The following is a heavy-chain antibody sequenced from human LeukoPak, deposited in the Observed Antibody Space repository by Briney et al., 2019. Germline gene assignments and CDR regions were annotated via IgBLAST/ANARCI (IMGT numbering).Heavy chain of an antibody. J-gene: IGHJ4*02. CDR2: IKQDGSEK. D-gene: IGHD2-15*01. V-gene: IGHV3-7*01. CDR1: GFTFSSYW. Sequence: GGSLRLSCAASGFTFSSYWMSWVRQAPGKGLEWVANIKQDGSEKYYVDSVKGRFTISRDNAKNSLYLQMNSLRAEDTAVYYCARDPNCSGGSCYSRGYYFDYWGQGTLVTVSS. CDR3: ARDPNCSGGSCYSRGYYFDY.